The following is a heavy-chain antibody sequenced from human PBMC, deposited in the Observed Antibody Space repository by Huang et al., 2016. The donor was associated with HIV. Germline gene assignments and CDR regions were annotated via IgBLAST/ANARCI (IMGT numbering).Heavy chain of an antibody. J-gene: IGHJ1*01. CDR1: GGTFSNYA. D-gene: IGHD3-10*01. Sequence: QVRLVQSGAEVKKPGSSVKVSCKASGGTFSNYAISWVRQSPGQGLAWMGGIIPRFGTTHNAQKFKGRVTIVADESTSTAYMELSSLRSEATAISYCARDRGYYGSGSYTLWGQGTLVTVSS. CDR3: ARDRGYYGSGSYTL. V-gene: IGHV1-69*13. CDR2: IIPRFGTT.